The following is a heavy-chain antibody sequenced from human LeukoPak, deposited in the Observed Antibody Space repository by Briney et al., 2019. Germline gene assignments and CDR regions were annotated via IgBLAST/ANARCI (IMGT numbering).Heavy chain of an antibody. CDR2: IKYNGSDK. CDR1: GFTFSGFW. J-gene: IGHJ4*02. CDR3: VRGGGSFDS. D-gene: IGHD3-16*01. V-gene: IGHV3-7*04. Sequence: PGGSLRLSCAASGFTFSGFWMSWVRQAPTKGLEWVANIKYNGSDKRYVDSVKGRFTVSRDNANHSLYLPMNSLRAKDTAVYSCVRGGGSFDSWGQGTLVTVSS.